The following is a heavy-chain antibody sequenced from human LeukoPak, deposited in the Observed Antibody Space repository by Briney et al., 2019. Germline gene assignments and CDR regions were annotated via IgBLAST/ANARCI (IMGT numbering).Heavy chain of an antibody. Sequence: PSETLSLTCAVYGGSFSGYYWSWIRQPPGKGLEWIGEINHSGSTNYNPSLKSRVTISVDTSKNQFSLKLSSATAADTAVYYCARHRVYCSSTSCYYYYYMDVWGKGTTVTVSS. CDR2: INHSGST. J-gene: IGHJ6*03. V-gene: IGHV4-34*01. D-gene: IGHD2-2*01. CDR3: ARHRVYCSSTSCYYYYYMDV. CDR1: GGSFSGYY.